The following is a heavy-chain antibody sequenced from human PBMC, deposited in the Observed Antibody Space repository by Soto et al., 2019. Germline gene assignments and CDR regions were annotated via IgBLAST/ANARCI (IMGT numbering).Heavy chain of an antibody. Sequence: EVQLAESGGGLVQSGGSLRLSCAASGFTFSKHWMHWVRQAPGKGLVWVSHIKTDGNFTRDADSVKGRFTISRDNARNTMYLQMNSLTAEDTAVYYCARDNNWSLDYWGQGTLVTVSS. CDR3: ARDNNWSLDY. V-gene: IGHV3-74*01. CDR2: IKTDGNFT. J-gene: IGHJ4*02. CDR1: GFTFSKHW. D-gene: IGHD1-1*01.